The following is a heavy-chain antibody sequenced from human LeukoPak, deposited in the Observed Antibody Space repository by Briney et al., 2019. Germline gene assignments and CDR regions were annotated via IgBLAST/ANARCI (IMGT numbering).Heavy chain of an antibody. CDR2: INYSGST. Sequence: SETLSLTCTVSGGSITNSYWNWIRQSPGKGLEWIGYINYSGSTNYNPSLKSRVTISVDTSKNQFSLKLSSATAADTAVYLCARDPLSTNDFDIWGQGTMVTVSS. D-gene: IGHD1-1*01. CDR3: ARDPLSTNDFDI. J-gene: IGHJ3*02. CDR1: GGSITNSY. V-gene: IGHV4-59*01.